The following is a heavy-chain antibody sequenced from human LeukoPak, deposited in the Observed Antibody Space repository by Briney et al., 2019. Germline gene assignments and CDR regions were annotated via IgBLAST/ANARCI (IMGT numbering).Heavy chain of an antibody. CDR2: ISSSGSTI. J-gene: IGHJ4*02. V-gene: IGHV3-48*03. CDR1: GFTFSSYG. CDR3: ATFVIGPTIDY. D-gene: IGHD3-22*01. Sequence: GGSLRLSCAASGFTFSSYGMNWVRQAPGKGLEWVSYISSSGSTIYYADSVKGRFTISRDNAKNSLYLQMNSLRAEDTAVYYCATFVIGPTIDYWGQGTLVTVSS.